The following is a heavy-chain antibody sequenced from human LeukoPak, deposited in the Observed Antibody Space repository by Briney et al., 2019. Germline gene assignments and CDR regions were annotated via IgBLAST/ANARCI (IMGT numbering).Heavy chain of an antibody. CDR2: INPSGGST. Sequence: ASVKVSCKASGYTFTSYGISWVRQAPGQGLEWMGIINPSGGSTSYAQKFQGRVTMTRDMSTSTVYMELSSLRSEDTAVYYCARVNPTENFWSGYYTSELRGEYAFVIWGQGTMVTVSS. CDR1: GYTFTSYG. V-gene: IGHV1-46*01. J-gene: IGHJ3*02. D-gene: IGHD3-3*01. CDR3: ARVNPTENFWSGYYTSELRGEYAFVI.